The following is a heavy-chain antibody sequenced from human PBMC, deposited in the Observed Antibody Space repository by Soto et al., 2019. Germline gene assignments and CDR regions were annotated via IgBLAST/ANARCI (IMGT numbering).Heavy chain of an antibody. D-gene: IGHD1-1*01. CDR1: GYTLRNFG. CDR2: ISAYNANA. V-gene: IGHV1-18*01. Sequence: QIQLLQSGAEVKKPGASVKVTCKASGYTLRNFGISCVRQAPGQGLEWMGWISAYNANANYAQKLQGRLTMTAGTATSTAYMEPRSLRSDDTAVYDCARYNSYFDYWCQGTLVTVSS. CDR3: ARYNSYFDY. J-gene: IGHJ4*02.